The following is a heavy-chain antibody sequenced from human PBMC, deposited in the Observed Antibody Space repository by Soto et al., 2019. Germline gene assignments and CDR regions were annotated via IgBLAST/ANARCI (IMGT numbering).Heavy chain of an antibody. CDR3: ARGGRYSNYN. CDR1: GYSFIDFY. Sequence: ASVKVSCKTSGYSFIDFYIHWVRQAPGQGLEWMGWINPNNGDTKYAQNFRGWVTMTSDTSSNTAYMEVSRLTSDDTAVYYCARGGRYSNYNWGQGTLVTVSS. J-gene: IGHJ4*02. V-gene: IGHV1-2*04. D-gene: IGHD4-4*01. CDR2: INPNNGDT.